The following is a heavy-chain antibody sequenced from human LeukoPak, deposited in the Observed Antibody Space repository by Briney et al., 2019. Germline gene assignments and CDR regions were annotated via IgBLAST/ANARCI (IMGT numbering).Heavy chain of an antibody. D-gene: IGHD3-10*01. J-gene: IGHJ6*03. CDR2: ISAYNGNT. Sequence: ASVKVSCKASGYTFTSYGISWVRQAPGQGLVWMGWISAYNGNTNYAQKLQGRVTMTTDTSTSTAYMELRSLRSDDTAVYYCARAGITNYYYYMDVWGKGTTVTVSS. V-gene: IGHV1-18*01. CDR3: ARAGITNYYYYMDV. CDR1: GYTFTSYG.